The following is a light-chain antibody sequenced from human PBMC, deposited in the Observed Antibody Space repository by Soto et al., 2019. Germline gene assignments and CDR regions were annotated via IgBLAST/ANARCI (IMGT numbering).Light chain of an antibody. J-gene: IGKJ5*01. CDR1: QSIGTF. CDR2: AAS. Sequence: DFEMTHSPSSLSAFVGDRVTVTCRASQSIGTFLSWYQQKSGRAPKLLIYAASSLQIGVPSRFSGSGSGTNFTLTISSLQPEDFATYFCQQNYDTPITFGQGTRLE. CDR3: QQNYDTPIT. V-gene: IGKV1-39*01.